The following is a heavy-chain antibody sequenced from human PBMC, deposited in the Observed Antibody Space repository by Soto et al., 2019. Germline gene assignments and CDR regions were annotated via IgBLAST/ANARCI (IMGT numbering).Heavy chain of an antibody. Sequence: GTSVKASCEFSGYTLTELSMHWVRHPPGKGHGWTGGFDPEDGETIYAQKFQGRVTMTEDTSTDTAYMELSSLRSEDTAVYYCATSYYDSSGFFGDFASWRQGP. D-gene: IGHD3-22*01. CDR2: FDPEDGET. J-gene: IGHJ3*02. CDR3: ATSYYDSSGFFGDFAS. V-gene: IGHV1-24*01. CDR1: GYTLTELS.